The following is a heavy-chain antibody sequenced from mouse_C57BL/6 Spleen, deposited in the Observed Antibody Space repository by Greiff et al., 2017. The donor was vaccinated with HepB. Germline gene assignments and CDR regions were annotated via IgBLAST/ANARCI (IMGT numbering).Heavy chain of an antibody. D-gene: IGHD2-2*01. CDR1: GFSFNTYA. Sequence: GGGLVQPKGSLKLSCAASGFSFNTYAMNWVRQAPGKGLEWVARIRSKSNNYATYYADSVKDRFTISRDDSESMLYLQMNNLKTEDTAMYYCVRQGLGGFAYWGQGTLVTVSA. J-gene: IGHJ3*01. V-gene: IGHV10-1*01. CDR2: IRSKSNNYAT. CDR3: VRQGLGGFAY.